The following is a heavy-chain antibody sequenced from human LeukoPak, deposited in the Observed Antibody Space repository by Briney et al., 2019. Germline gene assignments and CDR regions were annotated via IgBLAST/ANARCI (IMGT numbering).Heavy chain of an antibody. J-gene: IGHJ4*02. D-gene: IGHD1-14*01. CDR2: IYYSGNT. Sequence: PSETLSLTCTVSGGSISSYYWSWIRQPPGKGLEWIGYIYYSGNTNYNPSLKSRVTISVDTSKNQFSLKLSSVTAADTAVYYCARLNQGNRFDYWGQGTLVAVSS. CDR3: ARLNQGNRFDY. CDR1: GGSISSYY. V-gene: IGHV4-59*08.